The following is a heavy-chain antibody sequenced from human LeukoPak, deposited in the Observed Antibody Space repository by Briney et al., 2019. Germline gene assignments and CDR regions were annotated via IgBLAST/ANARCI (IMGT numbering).Heavy chain of an antibody. Sequence: HAGGSLRLSCAASGFTFSSYAMSCVRQAPGKGLEWVSAISGSGGSTYYADSVKGGFTISRDNSKNTVYLQMNRLRAEETAVYYCAKDGLSGYDPHFDYWGQGTLVTVSS. CDR3: AKDGLSGYDPHFDY. V-gene: IGHV3-23*01. D-gene: IGHD5-12*01. CDR2: ISGSGGST. CDR1: GFTFSSYA. J-gene: IGHJ4*02.